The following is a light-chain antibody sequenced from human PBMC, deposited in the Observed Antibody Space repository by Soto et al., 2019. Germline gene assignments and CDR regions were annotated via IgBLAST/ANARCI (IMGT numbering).Light chain of an antibody. Sequence: QSVLTQPPSASGTPGQRVTISCCGSSSNIGSYTVNWYQQLPGTAPKLLIYSNNQRPSGVPDRFSGSKSGTSASLAISGLQSQDEADYYCAAWDDSLIGPVFGGGTKLTVL. CDR2: SNN. J-gene: IGLJ3*02. V-gene: IGLV1-44*01. CDR1: SSNIGSYT. CDR3: AAWDDSLIGPV.